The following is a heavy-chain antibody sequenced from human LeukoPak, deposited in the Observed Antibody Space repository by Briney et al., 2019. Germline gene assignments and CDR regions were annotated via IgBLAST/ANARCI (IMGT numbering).Heavy chain of an antibody. Sequence: PGGSLRLSCVASGFTFRNYAMSWVRQAPGKGLEWVSAISSSGGSTNYADSVKGRFTISRDNSKNTLFLQMNSLRAEDTAVYYCARGTITTVTDSWGPGTLVTVSS. CDR1: GFTFRNYA. V-gene: IGHV3-23*01. J-gene: IGHJ4*02. CDR3: ARGTITTVTDS. CDR2: ISSSGGST. D-gene: IGHD4-17*01.